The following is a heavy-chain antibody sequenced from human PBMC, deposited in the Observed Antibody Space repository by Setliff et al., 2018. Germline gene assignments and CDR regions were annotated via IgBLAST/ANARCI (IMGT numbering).Heavy chain of an antibody. V-gene: IGHV4-34*01. D-gene: IGHD1-26*01. CDR3: ARAPPNRYSGSYEYFYMDV. J-gene: IGHJ6*03. Sequence: SETLSLTCGVYGGSFSGYFWTWIRQPPGKGLEWIGEINYSGRTNYNPSFKSRVIISADTSKNQFSLKVSSVTAADTAVYYCARAPPNRYSGSYEYFYMDVWGKGTTVTVSS. CDR1: GGSFSGYF. CDR2: INYSGRT.